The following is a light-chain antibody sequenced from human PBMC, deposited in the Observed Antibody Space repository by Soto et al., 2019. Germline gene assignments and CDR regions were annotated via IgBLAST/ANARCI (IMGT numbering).Light chain of an antibody. CDR3: QQYNNWPKWT. V-gene: IGKV3-15*01. J-gene: IGKJ1*01. Sequence: EIVMTQSPASLSLSPGDRATLSCWASQSVSSNLAWYQQRPGQAPRLLIYGASTRATGIPARFSGSGSETEFTFTISSLQSEDFAVYYCQQYNNWPKWTFGQGTKVDIK. CDR1: QSVSSN. CDR2: GAS.